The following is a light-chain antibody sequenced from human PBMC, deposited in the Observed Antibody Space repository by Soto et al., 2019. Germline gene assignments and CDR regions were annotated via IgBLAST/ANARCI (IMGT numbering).Light chain of an antibody. Sequence: DIQMTQSPSTLSASVGDRVTITCRASESVSSWLAWYQQKPGKAPKLLIYKASTIQSGVPSRFSGSGSGTEFTLTISSLQPDDFATYYCQQYKTYWTFGQGTKVEIK. CDR3: QQYKTYWT. J-gene: IGKJ1*01. CDR1: ESVSSW. CDR2: KAS. V-gene: IGKV1-5*03.